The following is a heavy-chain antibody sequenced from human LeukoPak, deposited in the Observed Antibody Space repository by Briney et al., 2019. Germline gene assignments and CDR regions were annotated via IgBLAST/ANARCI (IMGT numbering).Heavy chain of an antibody. CDR1: GGTFSSYA. Sequence: ASVKVSCKASGGTFSSYAISWVRQAPGQGLEWMGRIIPILGIANYAQKFQGRVTITADKSTSTAYMELSSLRSEDTAVYYCATDIVVVPAAMDYWGQGTVVTVSS. D-gene: IGHD2-2*01. J-gene: IGHJ4*02. V-gene: IGHV1-69*04. CDR2: IIPILGIA. CDR3: ATDIVVVPAAMDY.